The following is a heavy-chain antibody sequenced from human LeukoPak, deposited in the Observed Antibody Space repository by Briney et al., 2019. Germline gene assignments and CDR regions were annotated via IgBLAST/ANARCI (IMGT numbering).Heavy chain of an antibody. CDR3: AKGSRPVIAANSFDY. CDR1: GGTFSSYA. V-gene: IGHV1-69*13. CDR2: IIPIFGTA. J-gene: IGHJ4*02. D-gene: IGHD2-15*01. Sequence: AASVKVSCKASGGTFSSYAISWVRQAPGQGLEWMGGIIPIFGTANYAQKFQGRVTITADESTTTAYMELSSLRSEDTAVYYCAKGSRPVIAANSFDYWGQGTLVTVSS.